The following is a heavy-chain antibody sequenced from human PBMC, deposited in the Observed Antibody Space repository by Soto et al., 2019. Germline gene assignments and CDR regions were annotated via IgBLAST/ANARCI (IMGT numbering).Heavy chain of an antibody. CDR2: INPNSGGT. J-gene: IGHJ4*02. CDR1: GDTFTGYY. D-gene: IGHD6-19*01. Sequence: ASVKLSCKASGDTFTGYYMHWVRQAPGQGLEWMGWINPNSGGTNYAQKFQGWVTMTRDTSVSTAYMELSRLRSDDTAVYYCARSIAVAGPHGFDYWGQGTLVTVSS. V-gene: IGHV1-2*04. CDR3: ARSIAVAGPHGFDY.